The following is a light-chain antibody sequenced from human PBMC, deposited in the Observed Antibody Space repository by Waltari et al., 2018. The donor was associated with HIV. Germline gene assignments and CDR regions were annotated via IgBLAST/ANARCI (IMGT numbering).Light chain of an antibody. CDR1: SSNIGSKY. Sequence: QSVLTQPPSASGTPGQRVTISCSGSSSNIGSKYVYWYQQLPGTAPKLLIYRNNQRPSGVPDRFCGSKSGTSASLAISGLRSEDEADYYCAAWDDSLSVVYVFGTGTKVTVL. CDR2: RNN. J-gene: IGLJ1*01. CDR3: AAWDDSLSVVYV. V-gene: IGLV1-47*01.